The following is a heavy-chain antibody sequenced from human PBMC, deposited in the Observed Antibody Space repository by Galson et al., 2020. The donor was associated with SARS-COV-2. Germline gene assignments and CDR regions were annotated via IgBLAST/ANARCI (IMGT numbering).Heavy chain of an antibody. V-gene: IGHV1-18*01. CDR3: ARDTGLWGAFDI. CDR1: GYTFTSYG. Sequence: GESLKISCKASGYTFTSYGISWVRQAPGQGLEWMGWISAYNGNTNYAQKLQGRVTMTTDTSTSTAYMELRSLRSDDTAVYYCARDTGLWGAFDIWGQGTMVTVSS. J-gene: IGHJ3*02. CDR2: ISAYNGNT. D-gene: IGHD7-27*01.